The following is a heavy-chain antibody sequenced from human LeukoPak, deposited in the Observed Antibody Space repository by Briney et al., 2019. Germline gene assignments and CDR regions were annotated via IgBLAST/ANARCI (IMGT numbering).Heavy chain of an antibody. CDR1: GYTFTNFE. CDR2: MRPNSGET. D-gene: IGHD2-15*01. CDR3: ARGYCSGGGCYTAEYLPH. V-gene: IGHV1-8*02. J-gene: IGHJ1*01. Sequence: GASVKVSCKVSGYTFTNFEINWVRQVAGQGLEWMGWMRPNSGETVNVQKFQGRVTMTRDISTSTAYMELTGLRSDDTAVYFCARGYCSGGGCYTAEYLPHWGQGTLVTVSS.